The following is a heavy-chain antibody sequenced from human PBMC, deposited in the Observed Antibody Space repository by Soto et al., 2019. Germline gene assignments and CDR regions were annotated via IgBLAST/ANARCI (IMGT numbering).Heavy chain of an antibody. D-gene: IGHD3-22*01. Sequence: PGGFLRLSCAISGFTFSSYAMSWVRQAPGKGLEWVSGVSASGDSTYYADSVKGRFTISRDNSKNTLYLQMSSLRAEDTAVYYCAKVFYYYDSSGYYYFDYWGQGTLVTVSS. V-gene: IGHV3-23*01. J-gene: IGHJ4*02. CDR3: AKVFYYYDSSGYYYFDY. CDR2: VSASGDST. CDR1: GFTFSSYA.